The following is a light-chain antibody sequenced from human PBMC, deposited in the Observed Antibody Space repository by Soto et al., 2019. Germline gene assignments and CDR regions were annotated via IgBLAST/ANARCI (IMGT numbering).Light chain of an antibody. Sequence: ETLLTQSPSTLSSSLGERATISCRASQGISRYLTWYQQKPGQAPRLLICDASNRASGIAARFSVSGSGTDFALTISSLGPEDFAVDYCQQRSNWPPLTFGQGTRLEI. J-gene: IGKJ5*01. CDR2: DAS. CDR1: QGISRY. V-gene: IGKV3-11*01. CDR3: QQRSNWPPLT.